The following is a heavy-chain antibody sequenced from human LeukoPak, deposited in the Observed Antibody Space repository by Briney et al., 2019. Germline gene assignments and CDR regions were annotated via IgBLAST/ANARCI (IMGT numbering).Heavy chain of an antibody. CDR1: GYTFSSYG. Sequence: ASVKVSCKASGYTFSSYGVSRVRQAPGQGLEWMGWISAYNGKTNYAQNLQGRVTMTTDTSTSTAYMEVRSLRSDDTAVYYCARDRWGQLGGDHWGQGTLVTVSS. J-gene: IGHJ4*02. CDR2: ISAYNGKT. CDR3: ARDRWGQLGGDH. V-gene: IGHV1-18*01. D-gene: IGHD1-1*01.